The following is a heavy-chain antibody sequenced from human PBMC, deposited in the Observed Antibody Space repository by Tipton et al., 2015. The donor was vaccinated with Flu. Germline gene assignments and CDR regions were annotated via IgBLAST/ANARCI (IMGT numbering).Heavy chain of an antibody. CDR3: ARHRRSTLAH. J-gene: IGHJ4*02. V-gene: IGHV4-59*08. Sequence: TLSFTCSVSGGSISSYYWSWIRQPPGKGLEWIGYIYYTGSTHYNPSLQSRVIISVDTSQNVLSLQLSSVIAADTAVYYCARHRRSTLAHWGQGVLVTVSS. CDR1: GGSISSYY. CDR2: IYYTGST.